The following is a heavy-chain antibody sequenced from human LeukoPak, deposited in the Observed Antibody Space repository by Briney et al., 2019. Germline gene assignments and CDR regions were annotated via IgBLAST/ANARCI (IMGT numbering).Heavy chain of an antibody. Sequence: SETLSLTCTVSGGSISSYYWSWIRQPPGKGLEWIGYIYYSGSTNYNPSLKSRVTISVDTSKNQFSLKLSSVTAADTAVYYCARPREGGPRGAFDIWGQGTMVTVSS. V-gene: IGHV4-59*01. CDR3: ARPREGGPRGAFDI. CDR1: GGSISSYY. J-gene: IGHJ3*02. CDR2: IYYSGST. D-gene: IGHD3-10*01.